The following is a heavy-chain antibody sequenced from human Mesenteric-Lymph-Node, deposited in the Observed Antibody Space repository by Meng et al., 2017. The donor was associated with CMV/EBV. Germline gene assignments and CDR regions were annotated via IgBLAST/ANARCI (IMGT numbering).Heavy chain of an antibody. J-gene: IGHJ4*02. D-gene: IGHD3-3*01. CDR3: ARKNYDYWSDYTTYFDF. CDR1: GYTFTSYD. Sequence: VSVKVSCKTSGYTFTSYDINWVRQAPGQGLEWMGWMHPYTGDTDYAQRYQGRVTMTRNTSISTFYLELSSLRSEDTAIYYCARKNYDYWSDYTTYFDFWGQGTLVTVSS. CDR2: MHPYTGDT. V-gene: IGHV1-8*01.